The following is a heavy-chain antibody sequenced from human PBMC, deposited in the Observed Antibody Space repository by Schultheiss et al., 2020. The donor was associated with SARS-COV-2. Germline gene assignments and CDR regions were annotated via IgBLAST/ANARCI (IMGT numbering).Heavy chain of an antibody. J-gene: IGHJ6*03. CDR3: ARHAAPYYYYYYMDV. D-gene: IGHD6-25*01. Sequence: SETLSLTCTVSGGSISSSSYYWGWIRQPPGKGLEWIGEINHSGSTNYNPSLKSRVTISVDTSKNQFSLKLSSVTAADTAVYYCARHAAPYYYYYYMDVWGKGTTVTVSS. CDR2: INHSGST. V-gene: IGHV4-39*01. CDR1: GGSISSSSYY.